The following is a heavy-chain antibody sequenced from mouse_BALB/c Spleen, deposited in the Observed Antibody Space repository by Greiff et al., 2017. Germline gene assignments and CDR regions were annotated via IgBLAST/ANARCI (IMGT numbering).Heavy chain of an antibody. D-gene: IGHD1-1*01. CDR3: TRSENYGSDY. CDR1: GYTFTSYY. J-gene: IGHJ2*01. Sequence: QVQLQPSGAELVKPGASVKLSCKASGYTFTSYYMYWVKQRPGQGLEWIGEINPSNGGTNFNEKFKSKATLTVDKSSSTAYMQLSSLTSEDSAVYYCTRSENYGSDYWGQGTTLTVSS. V-gene: IGHV1S81*02. CDR2: INPSNGGT.